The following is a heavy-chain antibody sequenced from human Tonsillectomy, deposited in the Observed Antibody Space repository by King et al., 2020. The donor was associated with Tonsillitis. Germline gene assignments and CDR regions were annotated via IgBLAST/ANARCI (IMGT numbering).Heavy chain of an antibody. CDR1: GFSLSTSGMC. J-gene: IGHJ6*02. CDR2: IDWDDDK. CDR3: ARIGTHYYDSSGYYPLGMDV. V-gene: IGHV2-70*11. D-gene: IGHD3-22*01. Sequence: VTLKESGPALVKPTQTLTLTCTFSGFSLSTSGMCVSWIRQPPGKALEWLARIDWDDDKYYSTSLKTRLTISKDTSKNQVDLTMTNMDPVDTATYYCARIGTHYYDSSGYYPLGMDVWGQGTTVTVSS.